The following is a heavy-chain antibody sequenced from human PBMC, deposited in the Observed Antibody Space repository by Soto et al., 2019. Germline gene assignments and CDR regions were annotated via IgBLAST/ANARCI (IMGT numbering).Heavy chain of an antibody. V-gene: IGHV4-59*01. CDR2: VYYSGST. J-gene: IGHJ4*02. CDR1: GGSMTGSY. CDR3: AREGNSHAPGYANFDS. Sequence: SLTCSVSGGSMTGSYWNWIRQPPGKTLEWIGYVYYSGSTIYNRSLMSRVTISVDTFKNQFYLNLRSVNSADTALYYCAREGNSHAPGYANFDSWGQGLLVTISS. D-gene: IGHD2-2*01.